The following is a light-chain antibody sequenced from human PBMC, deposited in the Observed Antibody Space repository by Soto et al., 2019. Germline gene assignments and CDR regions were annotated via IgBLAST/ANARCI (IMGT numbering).Light chain of an antibody. CDR1: SSDVGNYHR. CDR2: EVN. J-gene: IGLJ3*02. V-gene: IGLV2-23*02. Sequence: QSALTQPASVSGSPGQSITISCTGTSSDVGNYHRVSWYQQHPGKAPALMIYEVNKRTSGDSNRFAGSKSGNTASLTISGHKAEDEADYFCCSSVGSPNWVFGGGTKLTVL. CDR3: CSSVGSPNWV.